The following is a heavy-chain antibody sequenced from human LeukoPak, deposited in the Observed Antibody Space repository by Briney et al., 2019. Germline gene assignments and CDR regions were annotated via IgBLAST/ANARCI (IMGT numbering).Heavy chain of an antibody. CDR3: AKDFCSSTSCYADY. CDR2: ISGSGGSA. Sequence: GGSLRLSCAASGFTFSSYAMSWVRQAPGKGLEWVSAISGSGGSAYYADSVKGRFTISRDNSKNTLYLQMNSLRAEDTAVYYCAKDFCSSTSCYADYWGQGTLVTVSS. CDR1: GFTFSSYA. J-gene: IGHJ4*02. D-gene: IGHD2-2*01. V-gene: IGHV3-23*01.